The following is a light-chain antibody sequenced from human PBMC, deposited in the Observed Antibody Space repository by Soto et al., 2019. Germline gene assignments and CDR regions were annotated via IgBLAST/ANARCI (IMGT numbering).Light chain of an antibody. Sequence: QSALTQPASVSGSPEQSITISCTGTSSDVGGYNYVSWYQQHPGKAPKVMIYDVSNRPSGVSNRFSGSKSGNTASLTISGLQAEDEADYYCSSYTSSSTLVVFGGGTKLTVL. V-gene: IGLV2-14*01. CDR3: SSYTSSSTLVV. J-gene: IGLJ2*01. CDR1: SSDVGGYNY. CDR2: DVS.